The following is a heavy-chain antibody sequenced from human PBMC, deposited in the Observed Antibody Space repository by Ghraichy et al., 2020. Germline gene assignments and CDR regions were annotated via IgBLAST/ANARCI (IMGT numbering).Heavy chain of an antibody. CDR3: TTDHRLSCSGTTCYERYAFDL. CDR2: IKSKTEGGTT. CDR1: GFTFSDTC. V-gene: IGHV3-15*01. J-gene: IGHJ3*01. Sequence: GESLNISCAASGFTFSDTCMSWVRQAPGKGLEWVGRIKSKTEGGTTDYGAPVQDRFTISRDDSNNTLYLEMSSLKSEDTAVYYCTTDHRLSCSGTTCYERYAFDLWGQGRMVTVSP. D-gene: IGHD2-2*01.